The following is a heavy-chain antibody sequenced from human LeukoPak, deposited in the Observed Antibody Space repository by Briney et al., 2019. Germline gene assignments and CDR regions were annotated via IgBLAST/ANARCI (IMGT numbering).Heavy chain of an antibody. CDR2: ISSSSSTI. D-gene: IGHD3-22*01. CDR1: GFTFSSYS. Sequence: PGGSLRLSCAASGFTFSSYSMNWVRQAPGKGLEWVSYISSSSSTIYYADSVKGRFTISRDNAKNSLYLQMNSLRAEDTAVYYCARDSDYDSSGYYFWYFDYWGQGTLVTV. V-gene: IGHV3-48*01. CDR3: ARDSDYDSSGYYFWYFDY. J-gene: IGHJ4*02.